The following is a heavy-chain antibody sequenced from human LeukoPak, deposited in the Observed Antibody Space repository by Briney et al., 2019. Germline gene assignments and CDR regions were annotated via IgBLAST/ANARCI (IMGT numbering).Heavy chain of an antibody. V-gene: IGHV3-21*01. J-gene: IGHJ3*02. CDR2: ISSSSGYI. CDR3: ARDGGYCSGGSCLADAFDI. Sequence: PGGSLRLSCAASGFTFSSYSMNWVRQAPGKGLEWVSSISSSSGYIYYADSVKGRFTISRDNAKNSLYLQMNSLRAEDTAVYYCARDGGYCSGGSCLADAFDIWGQGTMVTVSS. CDR1: GFTFSSYS. D-gene: IGHD2-15*01.